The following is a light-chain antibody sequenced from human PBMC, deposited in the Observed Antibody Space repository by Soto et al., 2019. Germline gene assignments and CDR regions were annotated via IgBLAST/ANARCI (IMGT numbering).Light chain of an antibody. CDR1: QGISTY. Sequence: DIQLTQSPSFLSASVGDRVTITCRASQGISTYLAWYQQKPGKAPKLLIYGPSTLKSGVPSRFSCRGSRKVFMLTISSLQSEDFATYSWQQVDTYPLTFGGGTKVEIK. J-gene: IGKJ4*01. CDR2: GPS. V-gene: IGKV1-9*01. CDR3: QQVDTYPLT.